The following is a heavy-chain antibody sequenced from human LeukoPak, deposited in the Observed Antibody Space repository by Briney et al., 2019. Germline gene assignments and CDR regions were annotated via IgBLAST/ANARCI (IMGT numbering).Heavy chain of an antibody. V-gene: IGHV3-23*01. D-gene: IGHD3-22*01. Sequence: GGSLTLSCAASGFTFSSYAMSWVRQAPGKGLEWVSPISGSGGSTYSADSVKGRFTISRDNSKNTLYLQMNSLRAEDTAVYYCAKRGYYYDSSGYYYFDYWGQGTVVTVSS. CDR1: GFTFSSYA. CDR3: AKRGYYYDSSGYYYFDY. CDR2: ISGSGGST. J-gene: IGHJ4*02.